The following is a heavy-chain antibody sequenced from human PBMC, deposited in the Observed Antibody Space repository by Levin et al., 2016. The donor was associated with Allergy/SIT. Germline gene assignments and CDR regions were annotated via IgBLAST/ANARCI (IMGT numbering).Heavy chain of an antibody. Sequence: GGSLRLSCAASGFTFSTCALSWVRQPPGKGLEWVSGISNTGGSTYYADSVTGRYRISRDNSNNTLFLEMSSLRAEDTAVYYCAKGRDQLPRSYYYGMDVWGQGTTVTVSS. D-gene: IGHD2-2*01. CDR1: GFTFSTCA. V-gene: IGHV3-23*01. CDR2: ISNTGGST. J-gene: IGHJ6*02. CDR3: AKGRDQLPRSYYYGMDV.